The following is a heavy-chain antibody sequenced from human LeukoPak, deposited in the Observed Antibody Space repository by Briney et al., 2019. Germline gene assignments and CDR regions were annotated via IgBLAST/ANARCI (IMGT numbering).Heavy chain of an antibody. J-gene: IGHJ4*02. Sequence: PGVSLGLPCAASGFTFRGYWMSCVREAPGQGLEWVAKISQDGREQRFVDSVKRRFTISRDNAKNLLFLQMDSMRAEDTAVYYCEGRALDYWGPGTLVTVSS. CDR2: ISQDGREQ. CDR1: GFTFRGYW. V-gene: IGHV3-7*01. CDR3: EGRALDY.